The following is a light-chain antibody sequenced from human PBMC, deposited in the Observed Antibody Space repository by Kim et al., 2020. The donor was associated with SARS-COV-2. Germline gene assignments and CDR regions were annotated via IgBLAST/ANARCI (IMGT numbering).Light chain of an antibody. CDR1: SSNIGSNI. Sequence: GQRVTISCFGSSSNIGSNIVNWYQHLPGTAPKLVLYSSNQRPSGVPARFSGSRSGTSASLAISGLQSEDEADYICAAWDDSLGGPVFGGGTKLTVL. CDR2: SSN. J-gene: IGLJ2*01. V-gene: IGLV1-44*01. CDR3: AAWDDSLGGPV.